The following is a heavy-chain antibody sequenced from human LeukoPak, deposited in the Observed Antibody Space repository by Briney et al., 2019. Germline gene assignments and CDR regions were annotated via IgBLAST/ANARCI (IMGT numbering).Heavy chain of an antibody. Sequence: ASVKVSGKASGYPFISNAMNWVRQAPGQGLELMGWINTNTGNPTYAQGFTGRFVFSLDTSVSTAYLQISSLKTEDTAVYYCARDNAGDIDYWGQGTLVTVSS. CDR2: INTNTGNP. D-gene: IGHD7-27*01. CDR1: GYPFISNA. V-gene: IGHV7-4-1*02. J-gene: IGHJ4*02. CDR3: ARDNAGDIDY.